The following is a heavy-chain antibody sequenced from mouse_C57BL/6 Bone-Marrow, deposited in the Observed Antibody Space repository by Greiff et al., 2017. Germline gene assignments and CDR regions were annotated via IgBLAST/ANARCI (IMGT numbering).Heavy chain of an antibody. Sequence: EVMLVESGGGLVQPGGSLKLSCAASGFTFSDYYMYWVRQTPEKRLEWVAYISNGGGSTYYPDTVKGRFTISRDNAKNTLYLQMSRLKSEDTAMYYCAREWYAMDYWGQGTSVTVSS. CDR1: GFTFSDYY. J-gene: IGHJ4*01. CDR3: AREWYAMDY. CDR2: ISNGGGST. V-gene: IGHV5-12*01.